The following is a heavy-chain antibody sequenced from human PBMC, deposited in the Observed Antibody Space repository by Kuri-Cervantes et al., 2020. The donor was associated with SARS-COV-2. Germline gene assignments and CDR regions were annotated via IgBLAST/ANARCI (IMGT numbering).Heavy chain of an antibody. CDR1: GGSFSGYY. CDR3: ARDRGGSRTSWVEFDA. Sequence: SETLSLTCAVYGGSFSGYYWSWVRQPPGKGLEWIGEINHSGSTNYNPSLKSRVTISLDMSKRIVSLRLASVTAADTAIYYCARDRGGSRTSWVEFDAWGQGILVTVSS. D-gene: IGHD2-2*01. V-gene: IGHV4-34*01. CDR2: INHSGST. J-gene: IGHJ5*02.